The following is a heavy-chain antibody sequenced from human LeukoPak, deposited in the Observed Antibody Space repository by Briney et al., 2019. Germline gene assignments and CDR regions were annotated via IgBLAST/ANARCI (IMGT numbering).Heavy chain of an antibody. Sequence: ASVKVSCKASGYTFTSHYMHWVRQAPGQGLEWMGIINPSGGSTSYAQKFQGRVTMTRDMSTSTVYMELSSLRSEDTAVYYCARGDYGDFLDYWGQGTLVTVSS. J-gene: IGHJ4*02. CDR3: ARGDYGDFLDY. D-gene: IGHD4-17*01. CDR1: GYTFTSHY. CDR2: INPSGGST. V-gene: IGHV1-46*01.